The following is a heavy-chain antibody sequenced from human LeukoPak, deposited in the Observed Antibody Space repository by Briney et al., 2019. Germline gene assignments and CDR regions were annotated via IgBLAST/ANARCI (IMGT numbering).Heavy chain of an antibody. CDR1: GFNVSTNY. Sequence: GGSLRLSCEASGFNVSTNYMSWVRQAPGKGLEWVSVIYSGGTTYYADAMQGRFTISRDISKNTVYLQLTSLRVEDTAVYYCARDPYGSGWYLYWGQGILVTVSS. D-gene: IGHD6-19*01. J-gene: IGHJ4*02. CDR2: IYSGGTT. CDR3: ARDPYGSGWYLY. V-gene: IGHV3-66*01.